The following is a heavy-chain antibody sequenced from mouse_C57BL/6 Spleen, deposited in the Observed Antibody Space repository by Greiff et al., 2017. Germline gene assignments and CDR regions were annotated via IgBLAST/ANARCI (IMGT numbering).Heavy chain of an antibody. J-gene: IGHJ2*01. CDR3: ASRGITTVPHYFDY. CDR2: IYPGDGDT. V-gene: IGHV1-82*01. D-gene: IGHD1-1*01. Sequence: QVQLQQSGPELVKPGASVKISCKASGYAFSSSWMNWVKQRPGKGLEWIGRIYPGDGDTNYNGKFKGKATLTADKSSSTAYMQLSSLTSEDSAVYFCASRGITTVPHYFDYWGQGTTLTVSS. CDR1: GYAFSSSW.